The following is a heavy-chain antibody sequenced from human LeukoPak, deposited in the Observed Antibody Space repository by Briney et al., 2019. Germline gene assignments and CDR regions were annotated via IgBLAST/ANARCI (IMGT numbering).Heavy chain of an antibody. J-gene: IGHJ4*02. CDR2: INPNSGGT. Sequence: ASVKVSCKASGYTFTGYYMHWVRQAPGQGLEWMGWINPNSGGTNYAQKFQGRVTMTRDTSISTAYMELSSLRSEDTAVYYCARARDPHRRGFDYWGQGTLVTVSS. D-gene: IGHD1-14*01. CDR1: GYTFTGYY. V-gene: IGHV1-2*02. CDR3: ARARDPHRRGFDY.